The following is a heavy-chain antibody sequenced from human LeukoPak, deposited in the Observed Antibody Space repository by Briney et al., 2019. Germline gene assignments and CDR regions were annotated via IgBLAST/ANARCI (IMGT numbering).Heavy chain of an antibody. CDR1: GGSISSGGYY. D-gene: IGHD2-15*01. Sequence: PSETLSLTCTVSGGSISSGGYYWSWIRQPPGKGLEWIGYIYHSGGTYYNPSLKSRVTISVDRSKNQFSLKLSSVTAADTAVYYCARMVGYYYYMDVWGKGTTVTVSS. J-gene: IGHJ6*03. CDR3: ARMVGYYYYMDV. CDR2: IYHSGGT. V-gene: IGHV4-30-2*01.